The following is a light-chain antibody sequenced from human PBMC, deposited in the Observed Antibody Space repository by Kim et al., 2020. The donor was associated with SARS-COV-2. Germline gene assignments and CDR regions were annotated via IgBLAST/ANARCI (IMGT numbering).Light chain of an antibody. J-gene: IGKJ3*01. CDR3: QQYDNLSFT. CDR2: DAS. Sequence: DIQMNQSPSSLSASVGDRVTITCQASQDISNYLNWYQQKPGKAPKLLIYDASNLETGVPSRFSGSGSGTDFTFTISSLQPEDIATYYFQQYDNLSFTCGPETKVVIK. V-gene: IGKV1-33*01. CDR1: QDISNY.